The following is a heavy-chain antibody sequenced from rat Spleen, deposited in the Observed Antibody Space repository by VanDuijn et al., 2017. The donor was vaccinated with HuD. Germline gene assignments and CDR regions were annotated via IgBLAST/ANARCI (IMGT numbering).Heavy chain of an antibody. J-gene: IGHJ2*01. CDR1: GFTFSDYY. V-gene: IGHV5-20*01. D-gene: IGHD1-4*01. Sequence: EVQLVESNGGLVQPGRSLKLSCAASGFTFSDYYMAWVRQAPTKGLEWVATISYDGSRTYYRDSVKGRFTISRDNAKSTLYLQMDSLRSEDTATYFCTTGVYPGNFDYWGQGVMVTVSS. CDR2: ISYDGSRT. CDR3: TTGVYPGNFDY.